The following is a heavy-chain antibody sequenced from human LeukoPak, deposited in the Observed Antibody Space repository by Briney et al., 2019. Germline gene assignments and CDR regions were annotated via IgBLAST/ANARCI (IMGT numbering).Heavy chain of an antibody. CDR1: GGSISSYY. Sequence: SETLSLTCTVSGGSISSYYWSWIRQPPGKGLEWIGYIYYSGSTNYNPPLKSRVTISVDTSKNQFSLKLSSVTAADTAVYYCARHFRLFGAPGYFDLWGRGTLVTVSS. V-gene: IGHV4-59*08. J-gene: IGHJ2*01. CDR3: ARHFRLFGAPGYFDL. D-gene: IGHD3-10*01. CDR2: IYYSGST.